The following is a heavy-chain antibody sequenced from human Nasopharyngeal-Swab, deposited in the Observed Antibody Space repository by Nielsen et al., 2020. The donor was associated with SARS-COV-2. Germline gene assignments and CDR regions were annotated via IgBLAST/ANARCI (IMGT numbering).Heavy chain of an antibody. J-gene: IGHJ6*02. CDR3: ARDYCSGGSCYYYYGMDV. D-gene: IGHD2-15*01. V-gene: IGHV3-48*01. CDR2: ISSSSSTI. CDR1: GFTFSSYS. Sequence: GGSLRLSCAASGFTFSSYSMNWVRQAPGKGLEWVSYISSSSSTIYYADSVKGRFTITRDNAKNSLYLQMNSLRAEDTAVYYCARDYCSGGSCYYYYGMDVWGQGTTVTVSS.